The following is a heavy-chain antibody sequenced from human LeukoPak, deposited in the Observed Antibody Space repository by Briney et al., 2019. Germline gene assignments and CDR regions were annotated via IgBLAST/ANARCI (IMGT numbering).Heavy chain of an antibody. CDR3: ARGGAARLHFQN. V-gene: IGHV4-59*01. D-gene: IGHD6-6*01. Sequence: SETLSLTCTVSGGSISTYYWNWIRQPPGKGLEWIGYIYHSGSTNYNPSLQSRVTISADTSKNQFSLNLNSVTAADTAVYYCARGGAARLHFQNWGQGTLVTVSS. J-gene: IGHJ1*01. CDR1: GGSISTYY. CDR2: IYHSGST.